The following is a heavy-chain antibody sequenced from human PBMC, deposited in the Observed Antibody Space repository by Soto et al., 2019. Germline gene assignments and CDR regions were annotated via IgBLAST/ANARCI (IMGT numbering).Heavy chain of an antibody. J-gene: IGHJ5*02. CDR3: ARARSYYDILKRAPNWFDP. CDR2: IYSSGST. D-gene: IGHD3-9*01. Sequence: SETLSLTCTVSDGSGSSGGYYWTWIRQPPGKGLEWIGYIYSSGSTLYNPSLKSRVIISVDTSMNQFSLELSSLRSEDTAVYYCARARSYYDILKRAPNWFDPWGQGTLVTVSS. V-gene: IGHV4-61*08. CDR1: DGSGSSGGYY.